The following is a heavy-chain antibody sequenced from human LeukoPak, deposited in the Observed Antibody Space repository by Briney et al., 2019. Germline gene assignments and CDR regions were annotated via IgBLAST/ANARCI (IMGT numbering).Heavy chain of an antibody. CDR1: GFTFSSYL. CDR3: ARDLDYKLDY. J-gene: IGHJ4*02. Sequence: GGSLRVSCAASGFTFSSYLMHWVRQAPGKGLVWVSRINTDGSTTNYVDSVKGRFTISRDNAKNTLYLQMNSLRVEDTAVYYCARDLDYKLDYWGQGTLVTVSS. D-gene: IGHD4/OR15-4a*01. CDR2: INTDGSTT. V-gene: IGHV3-74*01.